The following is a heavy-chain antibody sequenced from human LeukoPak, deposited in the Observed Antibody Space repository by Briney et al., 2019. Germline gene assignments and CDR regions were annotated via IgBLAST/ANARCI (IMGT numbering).Heavy chain of an antibody. D-gene: IGHD3-10*01. CDR1: GFAFSSYA. J-gene: IGHJ6*02. CDR2: ISGSGGST. V-gene: IGHV3-23*01. Sequence: PGGSLRLSCAASGFAFSSYAVSWVRQAPGKGLEWVSAISGSGGSTYYADSVKGRFTISRDNSKNTLYLQMNSLRAEDTAVYYCAKDWFGENYYYYGMDVWGQGTTVTVSS. CDR3: AKDWFGENYYYYGMDV.